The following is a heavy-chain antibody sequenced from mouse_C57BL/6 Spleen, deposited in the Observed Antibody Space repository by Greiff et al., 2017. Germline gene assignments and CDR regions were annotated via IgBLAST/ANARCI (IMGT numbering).Heavy chain of an antibody. J-gene: IGHJ4*01. CDR1: GFTFSSYG. Sequence: EVQRVESGGDLVKPGGSLKLSCAASGFTFSSYGMSWVRQTPDKRLEWVATISSGGSYTYYPDSVKGRFTISRDNAKNTLYLQMSSLKSEDTAMYYCARHALYDYGAMDYWGQGTSVTVSS. CDR3: ARHALYDYGAMDY. D-gene: IGHD2-4*01. V-gene: IGHV5-6*01. CDR2: ISSGGSYT.